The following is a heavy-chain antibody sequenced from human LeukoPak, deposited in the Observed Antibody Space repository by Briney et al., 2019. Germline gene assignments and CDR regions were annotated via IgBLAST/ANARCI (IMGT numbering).Heavy chain of an antibody. V-gene: IGHV1-2*02. CDR2: INPNSGGT. CDR3: ARDLFGSSHYYYYYYGMDV. Sequence: ASVKVSCKASGYTFTSYHMHWVRQAPGQGLEWMGWINPNSGGTNYAQKFQGRVTMTRDTSISTAYMELSRLRSDDTAVYYCARDLFGSSHYYYYYYGMDVWGQGTTVTVSS. CDR1: GYTFTSYH. D-gene: IGHD2-15*01. J-gene: IGHJ6*02.